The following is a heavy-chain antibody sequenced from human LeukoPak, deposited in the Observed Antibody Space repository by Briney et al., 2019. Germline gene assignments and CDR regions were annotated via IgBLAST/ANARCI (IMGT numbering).Heavy chain of an antibody. CDR1: GYTFTSYG. V-gene: IGHV1-18*01. D-gene: IGHD6-19*01. J-gene: IGHJ1*01. Sequence: ASVTVSCKASGYTFTSYGISWVRQAPGQGLEWMGWISAYNGNTNYAQKLQGRVTMTTDTSTSTAYMELRSLRSDDTAVYYCARISSGWYMAEYFQHWGQGTLVTVSS. CDR2: ISAYNGNT. CDR3: ARISSGWYMAEYFQH.